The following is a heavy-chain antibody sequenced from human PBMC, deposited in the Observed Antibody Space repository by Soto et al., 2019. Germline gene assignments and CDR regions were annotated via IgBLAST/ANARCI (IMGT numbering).Heavy chain of an antibody. CDR3: ARGSGSSGYYYNYYYYGMDV. V-gene: IGHV1-69*13. Sequence: SVKVSCKASGGTFSSYAISWVRQGPGQGLEWMGGIIPIFGTANYAQKFQGRVTITADESTSTAYMELSSLRSEDTAVYYCARGSGSSGYYYNYYYYGMDVWGQGTTVTVSS. CDR1: GGTFSSYA. CDR2: IIPIFGTA. J-gene: IGHJ6*02. D-gene: IGHD3-22*01.